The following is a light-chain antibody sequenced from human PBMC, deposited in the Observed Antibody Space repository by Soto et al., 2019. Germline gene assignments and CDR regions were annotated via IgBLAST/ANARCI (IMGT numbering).Light chain of an antibody. J-gene: IGLJ2*01. CDR2: DVS. Sequence: QSALTQPASVSGSPGQSITISCTGTSSDVGGYNYVSWYQQHPGKAPKLMIYDVSNRPSGLSNRFSGSKSGNTASLTISGLQAEDEADYSCSSYTSSSTVVFGGGTKLTVL. CDR3: SSYTSSSTVV. CDR1: SSDVGGYNY. V-gene: IGLV2-14*01.